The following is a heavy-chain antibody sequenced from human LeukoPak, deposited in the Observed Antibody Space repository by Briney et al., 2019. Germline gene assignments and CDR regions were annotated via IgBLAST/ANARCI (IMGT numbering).Heavy chain of an antibody. D-gene: IGHD3-10*01. CDR1: GFTFSDYA. CDR2: ISGSGVST. CDR3: AKDRTYGSGSYDY. V-gene: IGHV3-23*01. Sequence: GGSQRLSCAASGFTFSDYAMSWVRQAPGKGLEWVSAISGSGVSTYYAESVKGRLTISRDNSKNTLYLQMNSLRAEDTAVYRCAKDRTYGSGSYDYWGQGTLITVSS. J-gene: IGHJ4*02.